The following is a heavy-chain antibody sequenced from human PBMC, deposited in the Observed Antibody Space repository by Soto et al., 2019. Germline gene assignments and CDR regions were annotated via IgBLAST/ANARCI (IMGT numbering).Heavy chain of an antibody. J-gene: IGHJ4*02. CDR1: GFTFSTYT. D-gene: IGHD1-26*01. Sequence: EVQVVESGGGLVKPGGSLRLSCAWSGFTFSTYTLNWVRQAPGHGLEWVASINGRSNYLYYSDSVKGRFTISRDNAKNSLYLQMNRLRAEDTAIYYCAREDGKLGGSSAFDFWGLGSLVTVSS. CDR2: INGRSNYL. V-gene: IGHV3-21*01. CDR3: AREDGKLGGSSAFDF.